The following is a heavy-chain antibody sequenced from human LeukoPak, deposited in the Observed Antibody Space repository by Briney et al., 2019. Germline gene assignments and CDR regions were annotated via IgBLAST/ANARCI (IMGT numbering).Heavy chain of an antibody. J-gene: IGHJ4*02. CDR1: GGSISSYY. V-gene: IGHV4-59*08. CDR3: ARRRNYSGNSGGLDY. D-gene: IGHD4-23*01. Sequence: SETLSLTCTVSGGSISSYYWSWIRQPPGKGLEWIGYIYYSGSTNYNPSLKSRVTTSVDTSKSQFSLRLSSVTAADTAVYYCARRRNYSGNSGGLDYWGQGTLVTVSS. CDR2: IYYSGST.